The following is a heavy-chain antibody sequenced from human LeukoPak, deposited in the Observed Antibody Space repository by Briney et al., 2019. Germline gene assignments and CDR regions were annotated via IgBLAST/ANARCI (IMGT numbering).Heavy chain of an antibody. CDR1: GFIFSSYE. Sequence: PGGSLRLSCEASGFIFSSYEMNWVRQAPGKGLEWVSFMSSSGRTMYYAHSMRGRFTVSRDSAKNSVYLQMNRLRAEDSPVYYCARDLWYSGSRAPPRAFDNWGQGTMVTVSS. J-gene: IGHJ3*02. CDR2: MSSSGRTM. D-gene: IGHD1-26*01. CDR3: ARDLWYSGSRAPPRAFDN. V-gene: IGHV3-48*03.